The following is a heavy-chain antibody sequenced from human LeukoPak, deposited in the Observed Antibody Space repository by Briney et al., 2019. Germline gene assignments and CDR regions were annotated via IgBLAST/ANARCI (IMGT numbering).Heavy chain of an antibody. J-gene: IGHJ4*02. D-gene: IGHD2-2*01. Sequence: PGGSLRLSCAASGFTFSSYALTWVRQAPGEGLQWVSTISGGSGTTYYADSAKGRFTISRGNSKNTLYLQMNSLRAEDTAVYYCAKSRGGRYCSSTSCYALDYWGQGTLVTVSS. V-gene: IGHV3-23*01. CDR3: AKSRGGRYCSSTSCYALDY. CDR2: ISGGSGTT. CDR1: GFTFSSYA.